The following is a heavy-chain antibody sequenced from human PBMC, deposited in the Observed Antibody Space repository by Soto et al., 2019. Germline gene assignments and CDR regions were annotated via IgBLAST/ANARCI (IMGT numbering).Heavy chain of an antibody. Sequence: EVQLLESGGGLVQPGGSLRLSCAASGFSFSSNSMAWVRQAPGKGLEWVSSISDNADRIFYADSVRGRFTFARDNSRKKLYLQRNSLSAEDTALYYCVILALGKFDFWGQGNLVIVSS. CDR2: ISDNADRI. J-gene: IGHJ4*02. D-gene: IGHD1-26*01. CDR1: GFSFSSNS. V-gene: IGHV3-23*01. CDR3: VILALGKFDF.